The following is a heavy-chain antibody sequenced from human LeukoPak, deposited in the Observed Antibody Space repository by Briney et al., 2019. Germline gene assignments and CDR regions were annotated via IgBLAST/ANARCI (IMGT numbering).Heavy chain of an antibody. Sequence: GGSLRLSCAASGFTFSSYAMSWVRQAPGKGLEWVSGISTSGGTTSYADSVKGRFTISRDNPRNTLYMQMNSLRAEDTAVYYCAIMHRYYDGSGYWVQWGQGTLVTVSS. D-gene: IGHD3-22*01. CDR1: GFTFSSYA. J-gene: IGHJ4*02. V-gene: IGHV3-23*01. CDR2: ISTSGGTT. CDR3: AIMHRYYDGSGYWVQ.